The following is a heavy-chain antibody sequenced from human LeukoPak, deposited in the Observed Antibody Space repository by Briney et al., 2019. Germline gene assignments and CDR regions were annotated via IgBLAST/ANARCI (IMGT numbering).Heavy chain of an antibody. CDR3: ARENSGSYRESDY. J-gene: IGHJ4*02. CDR2: IYPSGST. V-gene: IGHV4-4*07. D-gene: IGHD1-26*01. CDR1: GGSISSYY. Sequence: KTSETLSLTCTVSGGSISSYYWTWIRQPAGKGLEWIGRIYPSGSTNYNPSLKSRVTMSVDTSKYQFSLKLSSVTAADTAVYYCARENSGSYRESDYWGQGTLVTVSS.